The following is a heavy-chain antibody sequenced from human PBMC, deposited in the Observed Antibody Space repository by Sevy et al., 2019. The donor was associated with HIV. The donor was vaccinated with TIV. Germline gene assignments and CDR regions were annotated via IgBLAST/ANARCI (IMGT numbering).Heavy chain of an antibody. CDR2: ISYDGSHK. D-gene: IGHD6-13*01. V-gene: IGHV3-30*03. Sequence: GGSLILSCAASAFTFSTYAMHWVRQAPGKGLEWVAVISYDGSHKYYADSVKGRFTISRDDSKSSLYLQMNTLRAEDTAVYYCARDAGYSVNWYPRFDPWGQGTLVTVSS. CDR1: AFTFSTYA. J-gene: IGHJ5*02. CDR3: ARDAGYSVNWYPRFDP.